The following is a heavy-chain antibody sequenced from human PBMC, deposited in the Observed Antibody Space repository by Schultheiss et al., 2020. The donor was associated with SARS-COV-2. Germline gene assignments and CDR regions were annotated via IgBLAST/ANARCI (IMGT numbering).Heavy chain of an antibody. CDR3: AKDPRELLYIAEYFQH. J-gene: IGHJ1*01. D-gene: IGHD1-26*01. Sequence: GESLKISCTASGFTFSSYAVHWVRQAPGKGLEWVAVISYDGSKKYYVDSVKGRFTISRDNSKNTLYLQMNSLRDEDTAVYYCAKDPRELLYIAEYFQHWGQGTLVTVSS. CDR1: GFTFSSYA. V-gene: IGHV3-30*01. CDR2: ISYDGSKK.